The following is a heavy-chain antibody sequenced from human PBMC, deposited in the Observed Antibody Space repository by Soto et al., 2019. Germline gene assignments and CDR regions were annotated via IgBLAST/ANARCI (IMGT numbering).Heavy chain of an antibody. V-gene: IGHV4-59*01. Sequence: SETLSLTCDVSGVSISENHWSWIRQAPGKGLEWVGYVHFSGSTTYNPSLAPRLNISFDTSKNQLSLRLTSVTAADTAVYYCVRGTSSWSWKFDYWGQGILVTVSS. CDR1: GVSISENH. D-gene: IGHD6-13*01. CDR2: VHFSGST. CDR3: VRGTSSWSWKFDY. J-gene: IGHJ4*02.